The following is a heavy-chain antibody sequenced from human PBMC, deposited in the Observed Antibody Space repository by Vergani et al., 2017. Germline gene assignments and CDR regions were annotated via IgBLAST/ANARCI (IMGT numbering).Heavy chain of an antibody. CDR3: ARLSYDTTPYLQGGYDC. CDR1: GFTFSACP. Sequence: EVQLLQSGGGVIQPGGSVRLSCAASGFTFSACPMTCVRQAPGKGLEWVSAISARYPSTYYADSVKGRFTISRDNSKNMLYLQMNILRAEDTAVYYCARLSYDTTPYLQGGYDCWGQGTLVSVSS. CDR2: ISARYPST. D-gene: IGHD3-22*01. V-gene: IGHV3-23*01. J-gene: IGHJ4*02.